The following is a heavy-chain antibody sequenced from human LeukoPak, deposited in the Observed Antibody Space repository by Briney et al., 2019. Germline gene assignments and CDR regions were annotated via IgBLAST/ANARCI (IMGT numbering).Heavy chain of an antibody. CDR2: TTYDEGDK. CDR3: AKDRANAWSPDY. D-gene: IGHD3-3*01. Sequence: GGSLRLSCAAPGFTFRNYAMYWVRQAPGKGLEWVAFTTYDEGDKYYADSVKGRFSISRDNPQSTLYLQMYSLRSEDTAVYYCAKDRANAWSPDYWGQGTLVTVSS. J-gene: IGHJ4*01. V-gene: IGHV3-30*02. CDR1: GFTFRNYA.